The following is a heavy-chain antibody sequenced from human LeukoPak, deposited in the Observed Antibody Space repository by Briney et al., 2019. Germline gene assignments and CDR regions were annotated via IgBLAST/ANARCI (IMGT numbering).Heavy chain of an antibody. CDR3: ARAYRSSWYANWFDP. D-gene: IGHD6-13*01. V-gene: IGHV4-59*08. Sequence: SETLSLTCTVSGGSISSYYWSWIRQPPGKGLEWIGYIYYSGSTNYNPSLKSRVTISVDTSKNQFSLKLSSVTAADTAVYFCARAYRSSWYANWFDPWGQGTLVTVSS. J-gene: IGHJ5*02. CDR1: GGSISSYY. CDR2: IYYSGST.